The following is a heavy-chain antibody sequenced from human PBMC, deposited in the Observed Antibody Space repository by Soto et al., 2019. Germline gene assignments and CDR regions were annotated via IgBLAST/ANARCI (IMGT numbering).Heavy chain of an antibody. D-gene: IGHD3-9*01. Sequence: SETLSLTCTVSGGSINSRGYCWTWIRQHPGKGLEWIGNIYYSGSIHFNPSLKSRLTMLVDTSENQFSLKLTSVTAADTAVYYCARQSESTGYLYGWFDPWGQGTLVTVSS. J-gene: IGHJ5*02. V-gene: IGHV4-31*03. CDR3: ARQSESTGYLYGWFDP. CDR2: IYYSGSI. CDR1: GGSINSRGYC.